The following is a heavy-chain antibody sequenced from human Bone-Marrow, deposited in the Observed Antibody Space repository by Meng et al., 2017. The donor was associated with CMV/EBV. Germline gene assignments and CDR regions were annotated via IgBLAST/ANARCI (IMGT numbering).Heavy chain of an antibody. Sequence: SFSGYHWSWIRQPPGKGLEWIGEINHSGSTNYNPSLKSRVTISVDTSKNQFSLKLSSVTAADTAVYYCARGDYVWGSYRYGGFWFDPWGQGTLVTVSS. D-gene: IGHD3-16*02. V-gene: IGHV4-34*01. J-gene: IGHJ5*02. CDR3: ARGDYVWGSYRYGGFWFDP. CDR2: INHSGST. CDR1: SFSGYH.